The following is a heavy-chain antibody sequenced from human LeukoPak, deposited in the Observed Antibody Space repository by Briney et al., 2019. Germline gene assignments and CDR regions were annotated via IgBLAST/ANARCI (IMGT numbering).Heavy chain of an antibody. CDR3: ARDSDKYYYGSGTNSKNWFDP. D-gene: IGHD3-10*01. V-gene: IGHV1-18*04. CDR1: GNTFAGYY. Sequence: GASVRVSCKASGNTFAGYYVHWVRQAPGQGLEWMGWISAYNGNTNYAQKLQGRVTMTTDTSTSTAYMELRSLRSDDTAVYYCARDSDKYYYGSGTNSKNWFDPWGQGTLVTVSS. J-gene: IGHJ5*02. CDR2: ISAYNGNT.